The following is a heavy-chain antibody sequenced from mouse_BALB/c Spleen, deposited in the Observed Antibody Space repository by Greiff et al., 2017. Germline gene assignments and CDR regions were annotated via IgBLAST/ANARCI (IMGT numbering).Heavy chain of an antibody. J-gene: IGHJ4*01. V-gene: IGHV1-15*01. CDR3: TRYYGNYYAMDY. CDR2: IHPGSGGT. CDR1: GYTFTSCW. D-gene: IGHD2-1*01. Sequence: VQLQQSGTVLARPGASVKMSCKASGYTFTSCWMHWVKQTPVHGLEWIGAIHPGSGGTAYNQKFKGKATLTADKSSSTAYMELSSLTSEDSAVYYCTRYYGNYYAMDYWGQGTSVTVSS.